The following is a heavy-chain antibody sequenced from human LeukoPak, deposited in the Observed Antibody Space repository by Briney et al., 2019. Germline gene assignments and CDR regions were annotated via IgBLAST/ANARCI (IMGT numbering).Heavy chain of an antibody. CDR3: ARDSAAAAVYYLDY. D-gene: IGHD6-13*01. J-gene: IGHJ4*02. CDR1: GFSFSNYA. Sequence: QPGRSLRLSCAASGFSFSNYAIHWVRQTPGEGLVWVAVISTDGRDKHYADSVKGRFTISRDNSKSTLYLQMNSLRAEDTAVYYCARDSAAAAVYYLDYWGQGTLVTVSS. CDR2: ISTDGRDK. V-gene: IGHV3-30*04.